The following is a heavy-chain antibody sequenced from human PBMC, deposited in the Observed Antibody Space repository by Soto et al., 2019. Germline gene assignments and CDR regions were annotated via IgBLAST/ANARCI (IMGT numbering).Heavy chain of an antibody. V-gene: IGHV3-7*01. Sequence: GGSLRLSCAASGFTFSSYWMSWVRQAPGKGLEWVANIKQDGSEKYYVDSVKGRFTISRDNAKNSLYLQMNSLRAEDTAVYYCARDRYCSSTSCYKYFQHWGQGTLVTVSS. J-gene: IGHJ1*01. CDR3: ARDRYCSSTSCYKYFQH. D-gene: IGHD2-2*02. CDR1: GFTFSSYW. CDR2: IKQDGSEK.